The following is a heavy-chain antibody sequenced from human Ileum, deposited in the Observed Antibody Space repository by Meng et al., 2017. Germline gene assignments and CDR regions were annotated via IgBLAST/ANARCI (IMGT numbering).Heavy chain of an antibody. V-gene: IGHV3-23*01. CDR2: ISGSGGST. CDR3: AKAVRGVIIGLSG. CDR1: GFTFSDYF. J-gene: IGHJ4*02. Sequence: GESLKISCAASGFTFSDYFMTWIRQAPGKGLEWVSAISGSGGSTYYADSVKGRFTISRDNSKNTLYLQMNSLRAEDTAVYYCAKAVRGVIIGLSGWGQGTLVTVSS. D-gene: IGHD3-10*01.